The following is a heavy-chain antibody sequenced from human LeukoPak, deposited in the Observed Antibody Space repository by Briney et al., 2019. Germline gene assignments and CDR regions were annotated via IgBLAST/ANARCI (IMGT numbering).Heavy chain of an antibody. CDR2: IYYSGST. D-gene: IGHD6-19*01. CDR1: GGSISSYY. CDR3: ARGTGYSSGCPDY. J-gene: IGHJ4*02. Sequence: SETLSLTCTVSGGSISSYYWSWIRQPPGEGLEWIGYIYYSGSTNYNPSLKSRVTISVDTSKNQFSLKLSSVTTADTAVYYCARGTGYSSGCPDYWGQGTLVSVSS. V-gene: IGHV4-59*12.